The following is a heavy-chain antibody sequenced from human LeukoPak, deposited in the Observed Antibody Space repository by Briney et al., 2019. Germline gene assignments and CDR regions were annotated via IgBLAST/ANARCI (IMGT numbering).Heavy chain of an antibody. CDR2: INHSGST. J-gene: IGHJ6*03. Sequence: SETLSLTCAVYGGSFSGYYWSWIRQPPGKGLEWIGEINHSGSTNYNPSLKSRVTISVDTSKNQFSLKLSSVTAADTAVYYCARGGTPYCSGGSCFRVYYYYMDVWGKGTTVTVSS. D-gene: IGHD2-15*01. V-gene: IGHV4-34*01. CDR1: GGSFSGYY. CDR3: ARGGTPYCSGGSCFRVYYYYMDV.